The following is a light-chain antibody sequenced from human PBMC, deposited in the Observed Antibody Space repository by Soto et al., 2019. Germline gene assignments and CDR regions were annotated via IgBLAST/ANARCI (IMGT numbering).Light chain of an antibody. V-gene: IGLV2-14*03. J-gene: IGLJ1*01. Sequence: QSALTQPASVSGSPGQSITISCTGTSSDVGAYNFVSWHQQHPGTAPKLMIYDVATRPSGVSNRFSGSKSGSTASLIISRLQTEDEADYYCVSFTSSTTYVFGSGTKVTVL. CDR1: SSDVGAYNF. CDR2: DVA. CDR3: VSFTSSTTYV.